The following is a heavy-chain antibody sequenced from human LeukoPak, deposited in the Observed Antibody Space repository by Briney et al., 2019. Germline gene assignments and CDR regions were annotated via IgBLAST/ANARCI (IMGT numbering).Heavy chain of an antibody. V-gene: IGHV3-23*01. CDR1: GLTFSSYA. Sequence: GGCLRLSCAASGLTFSSYAMSWVRQAPGKGLEWVSSVNGSGYSAYYADSVKGRFTISRDNSKDTLFLQMSTLRVEDTAVYYCAKVVSYSSGWFFHHWGQGTLVTVSS. CDR2: VNGSGYSA. CDR3: AKVVSYSSGWFFHH. D-gene: IGHD6-19*01. J-gene: IGHJ1*01.